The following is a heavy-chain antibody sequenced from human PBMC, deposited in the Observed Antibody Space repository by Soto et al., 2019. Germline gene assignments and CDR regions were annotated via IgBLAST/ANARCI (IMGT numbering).Heavy chain of an antibody. J-gene: IGHJ6*03. CDR1: GFTFSSYW. D-gene: IGHD2-2*01. CDR2: IKQDGSEK. Sequence: PGGSLRLSCAASGFTFSSYWMSWVRQAPGKGLEWVANIKQDGSEKYYVDSVKGRFTISRDNAKNSLYLQMNSLRAEDTAVYYCARDRGAIVVVPAARVRVDYYYYLNVWGKGTTVTVSS. V-gene: IGHV3-7*01. CDR3: ARDRGAIVVVPAARVRVDYYYYLNV.